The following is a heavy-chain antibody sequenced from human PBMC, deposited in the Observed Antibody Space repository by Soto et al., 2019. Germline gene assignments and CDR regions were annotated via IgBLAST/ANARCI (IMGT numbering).Heavy chain of an antibody. Sequence: QVQLVQSGAEVKKPGASVKVACKASGYTFTSYYIHWVRQAPGQGLERVGRVNPSSGTVNYAQRFQGRVTMTRDASTSTVYMELSSLRSEDTALYYCARARWNAYSYGKEESDAFDIWGQGTMVTVSS. J-gene: IGHJ3*02. CDR3: ARARWNAYSYGKEESDAFDI. D-gene: IGHD3-16*01. CDR2: VNPSSGTV. CDR1: GYTFTSYY. V-gene: IGHV1-46*01.